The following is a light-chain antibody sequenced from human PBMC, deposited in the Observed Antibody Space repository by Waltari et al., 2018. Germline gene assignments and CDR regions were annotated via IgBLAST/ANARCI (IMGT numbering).Light chain of an antibody. J-gene: IGKJ3*01. CDR2: GAS. CDR3: QLLNSYPPT. CDR1: QGISTY. Sequence: IQLTQSPSTLSASVGDRVTITCRASQGISTYLAWHQQTPGEAPNLLIYGASTLESGGPSRFSGSGSGKDFIPTISNLQAEDFATYCCQLLNSYPPTFGPGTKVDVK. V-gene: IGKV1-9*01.